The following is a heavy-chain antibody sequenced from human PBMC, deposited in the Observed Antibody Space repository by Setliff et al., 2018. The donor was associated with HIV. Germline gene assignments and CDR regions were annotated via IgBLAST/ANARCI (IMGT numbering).Heavy chain of an antibody. CDR2: IYYSGST. J-gene: IGHJ2*01. CDR3: ARDDHYYDSGSYYSDWYFDL. D-gene: IGHD3-10*01. Sequence: SETLSLTCTVSGGSVSSDNYYWSWIRQHPGKGLEWIGYIYYSGSTYYNPSLKSRLTISVDTSKNQFSLKLKYVTAADTAVYYCARDDHYYDSGSYYSDWYFDLWGRGTLVTVSS. V-gene: IGHV4-31*03. CDR1: GGSVSSDNYY.